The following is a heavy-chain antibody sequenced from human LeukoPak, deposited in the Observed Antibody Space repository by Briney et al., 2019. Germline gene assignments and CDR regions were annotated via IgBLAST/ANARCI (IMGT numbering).Heavy chain of an antibody. CDR1: GFTSSSNS. CDR3: ARRAGAYSHPYEY. J-gene: IGHJ4*02. V-gene: IGHV3-53*01. CDR2: IYSDNT. D-gene: IGHD4/OR15-4a*01. Sequence: GGSLRHSCTVSGFTSSSNSTSWVRQAPGTGLEWVSFIYSDNTHNSDSVKGRFTISRDKSTNTMNLQINNLRAEDTVVYYCARRAGAYSHPYEYWGQGTLVTVSS.